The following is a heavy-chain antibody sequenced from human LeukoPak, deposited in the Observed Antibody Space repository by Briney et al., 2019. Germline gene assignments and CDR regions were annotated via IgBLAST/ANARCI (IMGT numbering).Heavy chain of an antibody. D-gene: IGHD3-22*01. CDR2: ISSSGSTI. V-gene: IGHV3-11*04. J-gene: IGHJ4*02. CDR1: GLTFSDYY. CDR3: AIQITMIVVVPYFDY. Sequence: PGGSLRLSCAASGLTFSDYYMTWIRRAPGKGLELVAYISSSGSTIYSADSVKGRFTVSRDNAKNSLFLHMNSLRAEDTAIYYCAIQITMIVVVPYFDYWGQGTLVTVSS.